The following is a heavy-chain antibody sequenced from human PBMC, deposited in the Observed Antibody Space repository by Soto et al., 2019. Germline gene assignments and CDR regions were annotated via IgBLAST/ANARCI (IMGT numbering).Heavy chain of an antibody. CDR1: GFTFSDYY. CDR2: ISTRGGTI. CDR3: ARDPLETVSTPSDY. D-gene: IGHD3-3*01. Sequence: GGSLRLSCAASGFTFSDYYMSWIRQAPGKGLEWVSSISTRGGTIYYADSVRGRFTISRDNAKNSLFLQMSSLRAEDTAVYYCARDPLETVSTPSDYWGQGTLVTVFS. V-gene: IGHV3-11*01. J-gene: IGHJ4*02.